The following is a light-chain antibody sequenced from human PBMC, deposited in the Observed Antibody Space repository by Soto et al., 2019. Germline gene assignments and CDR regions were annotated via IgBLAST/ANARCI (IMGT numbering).Light chain of an antibody. Sequence: QSVLTQPRSVSGSPGQSVTISCTGTSSDVGGYNYVSRYQQHPGKAPKLMIYDVSKRPSGVPDRFSGSKSGNTASLTISGLQAEDEADYYCCSYAGSYTRVFGGGTKLTVL. CDR1: SSDVGGYNY. V-gene: IGLV2-11*01. J-gene: IGLJ3*02. CDR2: DVS. CDR3: CSYAGSYTRV.